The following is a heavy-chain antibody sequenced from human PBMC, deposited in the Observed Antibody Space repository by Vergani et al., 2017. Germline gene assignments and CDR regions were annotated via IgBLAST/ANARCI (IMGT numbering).Heavy chain of an antibody. CDR1: GYTFTTYA. D-gene: IGHD3-10*01. CDR3: ARDPRVREAPGGRFEY. J-gene: IGHJ4*02. V-gene: IGHV7-4-1*02. Sequence: QVQLEQSGSELKKPGASVKVSCKASGYTFTTYAMNWVRQAPGQGLEWMGWINTNTGNPTYAPGFTGRFVFSLDTSVSTTYLHISSLEPEDTAVYCCARDPRVREAPGGRFEYWVQGTLVTVSS. CDR2: INTNTGNP.